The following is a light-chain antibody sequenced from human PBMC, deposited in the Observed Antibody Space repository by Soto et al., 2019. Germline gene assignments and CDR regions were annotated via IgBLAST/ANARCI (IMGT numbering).Light chain of an antibody. CDR3: TSFTRGTTLEVV. J-gene: IGLJ2*01. CDR2: GVS. Sequence: QSALTQPGSVSGSPGRSITISCTGTSSDIGRFNYVSWYQQYPGEAPKLLIYGVSHRPSGVSNRFSGSKSGNTASLTISGLQAEDEGDYYCTSFTRGTTLEVVFGGGTKLTVL. CDR1: SSDIGRFNY. V-gene: IGLV2-14*01.